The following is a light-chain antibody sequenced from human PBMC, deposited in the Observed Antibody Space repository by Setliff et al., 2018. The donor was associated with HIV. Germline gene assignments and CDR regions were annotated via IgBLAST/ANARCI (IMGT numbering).Light chain of an antibody. CDR3: CSNKGSNTYV. Sequence: QSVLTQPASVSGSPGQSITISCTGTSGDVGRYHLVSWYQQQPGKPPKLMIYQASKRPSGVSNRFSGSKSGNTASLTISGLQGEDEAVYYCCSNKGSNTYVVGTGTKVTVL. V-gene: IGLV2-23*01. CDR1: SGDVGRYHL. J-gene: IGLJ1*01. CDR2: QAS.